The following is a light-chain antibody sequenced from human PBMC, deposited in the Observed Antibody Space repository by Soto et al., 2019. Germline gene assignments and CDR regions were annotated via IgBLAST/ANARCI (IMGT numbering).Light chain of an antibody. J-gene: IGLJ1*01. Sequence: QSVLTQPPSVSGAAGQRVTISCTGSSSNIGAGYDVHWYQQLPGTAPKLLIYGNSNRPSGVPDRFSGSKSGTSASLAITGLQAEDEADYYCQSYDSSLSGVVFGTGTKLTVL. CDR3: QSYDSSLSGVV. V-gene: IGLV1-40*01. CDR2: GNS. CDR1: SSNIGAGYD.